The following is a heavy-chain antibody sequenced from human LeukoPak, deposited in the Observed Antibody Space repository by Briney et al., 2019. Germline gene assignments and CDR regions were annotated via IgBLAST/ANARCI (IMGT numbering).Heavy chain of an antibody. D-gene: IGHD5-24*01. V-gene: IGHV3-21*01. CDR1: GFTFSSYS. Sequence: GGSLRLSCAASGFTFSSYSMNWVRQAPGKGLEWVSSISSSSSYIYYADSVKGRFTISRDNAKNSLYLQMSSLRAEDTAVYYCARDVGWLQCAVWGQGTLVTVSS. J-gene: IGHJ4*02. CDR2: ISSSSSYI. CDR3: ARDVGWLQCAV.